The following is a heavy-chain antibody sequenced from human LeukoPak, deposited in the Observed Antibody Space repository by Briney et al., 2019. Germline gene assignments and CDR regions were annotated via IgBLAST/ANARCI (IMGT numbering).Heavy chain of an antibody. J-gene: IGHJ4*02. CDR2: MNPNSGNT. Sequence: GASVKVSCKASGYTFTSYNINWVRQATGQGLEWMGWMNPNSGNTGYAQKFQGRVTMTRKTSISTAYMELSSLRSEDTAVYYCAIGSYYYDSSGPSAAYWGQGTLVTVSS. CDR1: GYTFTSYN. D-gene: IGHD3-22*01. CDR3: AIGSYYYDSSGPSAAY. V-gene: IGHV1-8*01.